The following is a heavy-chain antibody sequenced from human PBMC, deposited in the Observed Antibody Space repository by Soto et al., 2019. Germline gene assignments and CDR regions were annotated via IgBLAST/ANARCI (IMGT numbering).Heavy chain of an antibody. J-gene: IGHJ5*02. V-gene: IGHV3-74*01. CDR1: GFTFSSYW. D-gene: IGHD3-3*01. CDR2: INSDGSST. Sequence: GGSLRLSCAASGFTFSSYWMHWVRQAPGKGLVWVSRINSDGSSTSYADSVKGRFTISRDNAKNTLYLQMNSLRAEDTAVYYCARDSGITIFGVVTDQTWFDPWGQGTLVTVSS. CDR3: ARDSGITIFGVVTDQTWFDP.